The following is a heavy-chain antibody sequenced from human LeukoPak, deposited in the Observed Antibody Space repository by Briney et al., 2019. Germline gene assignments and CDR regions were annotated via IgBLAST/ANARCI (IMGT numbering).Heavy chain of an antibody. J-gene: IGHJ4*02. V-gene: IGHV1-18*01. CDR1: GYTFTSYG. CDR2: ISAYNGNT. D-gene: IGHD3-22*01. Sequence: ASVKVSCKASGYTFTSYGISWVRQAPGQGLEWMGWISAYNGNTNYAQKLQGRVTMTTDTSTSTAYMELRSLRSDDTAVYYRARDRHYYDSSGYYAADFDYWGQGTLVTVSS. CDR3: ARDRHYYDSSGYYAADFDY.